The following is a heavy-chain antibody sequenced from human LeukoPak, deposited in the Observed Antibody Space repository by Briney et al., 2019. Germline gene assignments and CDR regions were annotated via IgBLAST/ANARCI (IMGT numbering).Heavy chain of an antibody. CDR3: ARHKAISGVVIMGSFDY. CDR2: INHAGSEN. V-gene: IGHV3-7*01. J-gene: IGHJ4*02. CDR1: GFTFSSHW. Sequence: GGSLRLSCAASGFTFSSHWMSWVRQAPGKGLEWVANINHAGSENNYVDSMKGRFTISRDNAKNSLFLQMNSLRGDDTAVYYCARHKAISGVVIMGSFDYWGQGTLVTVSS. D-gene: IGHD3-3*01.